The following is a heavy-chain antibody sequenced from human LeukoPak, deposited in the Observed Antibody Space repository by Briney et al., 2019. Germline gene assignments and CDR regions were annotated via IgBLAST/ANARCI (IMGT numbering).Heavy chain of an antibody. Sequence: GGSLRLSCAASGFTFSTYNMNWVRQAPGKGLEWVSYISASSSTIYYADSVKGRFTISRDNAKNSLYLQMNSLRAEDTAVYYCAKDGGSYYSGEIDYWGQGTLVTVSS. CDR2: ISASSSTI. J-gene: IGHJ4*02. V-gene: IGHV3-48*01. CDR1: GFTFSTYN. D-gene: IGHD1-26*01. CDR3: AKDGGSYYSGEIDY.